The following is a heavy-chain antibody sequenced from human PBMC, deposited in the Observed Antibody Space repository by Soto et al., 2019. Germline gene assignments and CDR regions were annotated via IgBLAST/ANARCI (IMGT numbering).Heavy chain of an antibody. CDR3: ARTTTAHNCFDL. CDR1: GGTFTNYA. D-gene: IGHD4-17*01. V-gene: IGHV1-69*01. Sequence: QVQLVQSGAEVKKPGSSVKVSCKASGGTFTNYAINWVRQAPGQGLEWMGGIIPISGAVNYAQKFQGRVTITADESTSTVYMALSSLRSENTAVYYCARTTTAHNCFDLWGHGTLVTVSS. CDR2: IIPISGAV. J-gene: IGHJ5*02.